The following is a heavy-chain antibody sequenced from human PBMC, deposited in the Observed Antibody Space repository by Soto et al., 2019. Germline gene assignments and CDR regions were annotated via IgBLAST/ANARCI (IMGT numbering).Heavy chain of an antibody. J-gene: IGHJ4*02. CDR3: AREPDF. Sequence: SETLSLTCAVSGGSISSGGYSWSWIRQPPGKGLEWIGYMYHSGSTYYNPSLKSRVTISIDRSKNQFSLKLSSVTAADTAVYYCAREPDFWSRGTAVTVSS. V-gene: IGHV4-30-2*01. CDR1: GGSISSGGYS. D-gene: IGHD3-3*01. CDR2: MYHSGST.